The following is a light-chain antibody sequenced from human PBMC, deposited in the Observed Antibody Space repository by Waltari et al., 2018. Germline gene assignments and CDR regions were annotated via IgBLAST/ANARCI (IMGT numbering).Light chain of an antibody. CDR3: CSYAGSYTWV. V-gene: IGLV2-11*01. CDR2: DLT. Sequence: QSALIQHRPVSGSPGQSVTISCTGPSSDVGPHNYVSWYQQYPGKAPKFMIYDLTKRPSGVPDRFSGSKSGNTASLTISGLQAEDEADYYCCSYAGSYTWVFGGGTKLTVL. CDR1: SSDVGPHNY. J-gene: IGLJ3*02.